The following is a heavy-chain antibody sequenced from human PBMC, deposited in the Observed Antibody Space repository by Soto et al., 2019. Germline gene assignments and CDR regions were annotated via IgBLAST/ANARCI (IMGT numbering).Heavy chain of an antibody. D-gene: IGHD2-15*01. CDR2: INTSNDNK. CDR3: ARDPGAASFDF. CDR1: GYTFTNYG. V-gene: IGHV1-18*01. Sequence: ASVKVSCKASGYTFTNYGISWVRQAPGEGLEWVGWINTSNDNKLYAQKLQGRLTLTTDTSTSTAYMDLTTLRSDDTAVYFCARDPGAASFDFWAQGTLVTVAS. J-gene: IGHJ4*02.